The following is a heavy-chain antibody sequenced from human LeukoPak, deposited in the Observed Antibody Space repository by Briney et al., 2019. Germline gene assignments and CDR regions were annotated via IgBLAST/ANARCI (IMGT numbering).Heavy chain of an antibody. CDR2: ISGSGGST. D-gene: IGHD6-6*01. V-gene: IGHV3-23*01. J-gene: IGHJ4*02. CDR3: AKDAAARPNGFDY. Sequence: TGGSLRLSCAASGFTFSSYAMSWVRQAPGKGLEWVSAISGSGGSTYYADSVKGRFTISRDNSKNTLYLQMNSLRAEDTAVYHCAKDAAARPNGFDYWGQGTLVTVSS. CDR1: GFTFSSYA.